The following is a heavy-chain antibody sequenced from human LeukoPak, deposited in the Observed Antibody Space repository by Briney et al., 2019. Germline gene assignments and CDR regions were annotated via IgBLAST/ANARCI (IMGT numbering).Heavy chain of an antibody. CDR3: TRDSNYSFDY. J-gene: IGHJ4*02. CDR1: GFTFSNHG. V-gene: IGHV3-30*02. CDR2: ISYDGSSK. Sequence: QPGGSLRLSCAASGFTFSNHGMHWVRQAPGKGLEWVAYISYDGSSKYYADSVKGRLTPSRDNSKNTVSLQMNSLRAEGTAVYYCTRDSNYSFDYWGQGTLVTVSS. D-gene: IGHD4-11*01.